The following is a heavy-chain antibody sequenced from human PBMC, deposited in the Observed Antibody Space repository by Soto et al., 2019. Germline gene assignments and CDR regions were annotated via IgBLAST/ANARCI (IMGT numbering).Heavy chain of an antibody. D-gene: IGHD3-10*01. J-gene: IGHJ6*02. CDR3: ARGGGSGPYGMDV. CDR2: ISTYTGNT. V-gene: IGHV1-18*01. CDR1: GYTFSRYD. Sequence: ASVKVSCKASGYTFSRYDITWVRQAPGQVLEWMGWISTYTGNTNYAQKVQGRGTMTTDTSTNTAYMELRSLRSDDTAVYYCARGGGSGPYGMDVWGQGATVTVSS.